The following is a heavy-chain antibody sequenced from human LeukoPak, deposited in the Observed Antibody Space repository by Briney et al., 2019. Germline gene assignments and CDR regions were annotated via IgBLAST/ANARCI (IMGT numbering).Heavy chain of an antibody. CDR2: IRGRGDKT. Sequence: GGSLRLSCAASGLTFSSYAMSWVRQAPGKGLEWVAAIRGRGDKTYHADSVKGRFTISRDNSKNTLFLQMNSLRAEDTAVYYCARDWVTDTAAIDYWGQGTLVSVSS. J-gene: IGHJ4*02. D-gene: IGHD2-2*01. V-gene: IGHV3-23*01. CDR3: ARDWVTDTAAIDY. CDR1: GLTFSSYA.